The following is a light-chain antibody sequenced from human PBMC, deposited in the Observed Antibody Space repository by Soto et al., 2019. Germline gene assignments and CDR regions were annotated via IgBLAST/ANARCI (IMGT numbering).Light chain of an antibody. J-gene: IGLJ2*01. CDR2: DVN. CDR3: ASYTRTTTLV. CDR1: ISDIGGYNF. V-gene: IGLV2-14*01. Sequence: QSALTQPASVSGSPGQSITISCTGTISDIGGYNFISWYQHHPGKAPKLVIYDVNNRPSGISYRFSGSKSGNTASLTISGLQAEDEADYYCASYTRTTTLVFGGGTTVTAL.